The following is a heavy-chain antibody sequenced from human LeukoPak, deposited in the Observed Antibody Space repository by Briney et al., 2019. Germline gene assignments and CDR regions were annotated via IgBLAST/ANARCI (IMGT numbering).Heavy chain of an antibody. CDR1: GYTFTGYY. D-gene: IGHD3-10*01. Sequence: ASVKVSCKASGYTFTGYYMHWVRQAPGQGLEWMGWINPNSGGTNYAQKFQGRVTMTRDTSISTAYMELSRLRSDDTAVYYCARVKDRISMVRGVLSPQNYYYYYMDVWGKGTTVTVSS. CDR2: INPNSGGT. V-gene: IGHV1-2*02. J-gene: IGHJ6*03. CDR3: ARVKDRISMVRGVLSPQNYYYYYMDV.